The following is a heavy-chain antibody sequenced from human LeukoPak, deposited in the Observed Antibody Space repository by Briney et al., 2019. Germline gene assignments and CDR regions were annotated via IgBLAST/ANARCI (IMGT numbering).Heavy chain of an antibody. CDR1: GFTFSNYW. V-gene: IGHV3-7*03. CDR3: ARAVTPGGYFDY. Sequence: PGGSLRLSCAASGFTFSNYWMSWIRQAPGKGLEWLTYINRDGSDKDYVDSVKGRFTISRDNAKKSLYLQMDTLSVEDTAVYYCARAVTPGGYFDYWGQGTLVTVSS. CDR2: INRDGSDK. J-gene: IGHJ4*02. D-gene: IGHD4-17*01.